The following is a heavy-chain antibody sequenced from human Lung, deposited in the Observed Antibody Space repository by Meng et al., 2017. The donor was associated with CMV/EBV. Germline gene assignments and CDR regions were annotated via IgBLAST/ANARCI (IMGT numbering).Heavy chain of an antibody. V-gene: IGHV3-30*02. Sequence: GESLKISCVMSGFTLSSYGMHWVRQAPGKGLEWVAFIRDDGSNTYYADSVRGRFTISRDNSKNTLYLQMNSLRAEDTAVYYCANRYSGYEDVWYFDYWGQGTLVTVSS. CDR1: GFTLSSYG. D-gene: IGHD5-12*01. CDR3: ANRYSGYEDVWYFDY. CDR2: IRDDGSNT. J-gene: IGHJ4*02.